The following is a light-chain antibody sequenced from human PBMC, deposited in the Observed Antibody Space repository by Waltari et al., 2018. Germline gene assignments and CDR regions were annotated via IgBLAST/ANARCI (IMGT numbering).Light chain of an antibody. CDR1: DIESKN. CDR3: QVYDSTTYV. Sequence: SYELTQPLSVSVALGQTASVTCGGNDIESKNVYWYQQKSGQAPVLVIYRDSNRPAGISRRFPGSNSGNTATLTISRAQAGDEADYYCQVYDSTTYVFGTGTKVTVL. J-gene: IGLJ1*01. V-gene: IGLV3-9*01. CDR2: RDS.